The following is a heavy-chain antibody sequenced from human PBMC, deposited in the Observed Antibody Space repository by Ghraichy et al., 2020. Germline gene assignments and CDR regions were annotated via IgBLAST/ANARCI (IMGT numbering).Heavy chain of an antibody. D-gene: IGHD3-10*01. CDR3: AKTATYYYGSGSANWYFDL. CDR2: IYYSGST. V-gene: IGHV4-39*01. CDR1: GGSISSSSYY. Sequence: SETLSLTCTVSGGSISSSSYYWGWIRQPPGKGLEWIGNIYYSGSTYYNPSLKSRVTISVDTSKNQFSLKMSSVTAADTALYYCAKTATYYYGSGSANWYFDLWGRGTLVTVSS. J-gene: IGHJ2*01.